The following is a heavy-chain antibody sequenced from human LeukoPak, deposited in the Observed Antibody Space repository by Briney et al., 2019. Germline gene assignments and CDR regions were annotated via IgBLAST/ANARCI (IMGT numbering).Heavy chain of an antibody. CDR3: ARDSYDSSGQPLDY. CDR2: ISSRSSYI. CDR1: GFTLSSYS. D-gene: IGHD3-22*01. V-gene: IGHV3-21*04. J-gene: IGHJ4*02. Sequence: GGSLRLSCAASGFTLSSYSMNWVRQAPGKGLEWVSYISSRSSYIYYADSVKGRFTISRDNSKNTLYLQMNSLRAEDTAVYYCARDSYDSSGQPLDYWGQGTLVTVSS.